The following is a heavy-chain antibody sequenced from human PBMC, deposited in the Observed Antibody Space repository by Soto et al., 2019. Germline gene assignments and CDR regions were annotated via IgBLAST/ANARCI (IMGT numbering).Heavy chain of an antibody. CDR1: GGSISSNY. J-gene: IGHJ4*02. CDR3: ATGVATTEWDS. V-gene: IGHV4-59*08. Sequence: QVQLQESGPGLVKPSETLSLTCTVSGGSISSNYWGWIRQPPGKGLEWIAYVFYSGHSDYNPSLKIRVTISVDTSKNQFSLKMTSVTAADTALYYCATGVATTEWDSWGQGTLVTVSS. CDR2: VFYSGHS. D-gene: IGHD5-12*01.